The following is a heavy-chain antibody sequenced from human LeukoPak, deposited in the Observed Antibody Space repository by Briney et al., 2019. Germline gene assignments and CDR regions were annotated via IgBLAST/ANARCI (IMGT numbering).Heavy chain of an antibody. Sequence: PSETLSLTCTVSGGSISSSSYYWGWIRQPPGKGLEWIGSIYYSGSTYYNPSLKSRVTISVDTSKNQFSLKLSSVTAADTALYYCAKTIFGGGPYNWFDPWGQGTLVTVSS. D-gene: IGHD3-3*01. J-gene: IGHJ5*02. V-gene: IGHV4-39*01. CDR1: GGSISSSSYY. CDR3: AKTIFGGGPYNWFDP. CDR2: IYYSGST.